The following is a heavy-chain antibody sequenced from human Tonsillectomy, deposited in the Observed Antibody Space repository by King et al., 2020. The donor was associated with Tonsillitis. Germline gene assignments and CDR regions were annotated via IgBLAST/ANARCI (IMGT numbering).Heavy chain of an antibody. CDR3: AGDLSPVGVTGRPYDGFDI. CDR2: IKKDGSEK. Sequence: EVQLVESGGGLVQPGGSLRLSCAASGFTFSRYWMTWVRQAPGKGLEWVANIKKDGSEKSYLDSVKGRFTISRDNAKNSLYLQMNSLRAEDTAVYYCAGDLSPVGVTGRPYDGFDIWGQGTIVTVSS. V-gene: IGHV3-7*01. J-gene: IGHJ3*02. CDR1: GFTFSRYW. D-gene: IGHD2-21*02.